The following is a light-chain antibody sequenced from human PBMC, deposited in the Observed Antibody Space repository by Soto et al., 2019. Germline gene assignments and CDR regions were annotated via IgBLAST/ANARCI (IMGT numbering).Light chain of an antibody. V-gene: IGLV2-14*01. Sequence: QSALTQPPSASGSTGQSVTISCTGTSSDVGGYNYVSWYQQHPGKAPKLMIYEVSNRPSGVSNRFSASKSGNTASLTISGLQAEDEADYYCSSYTSSSTLLYVFGTGTKVTVL. CDR3: SSYTSSSTLLYV. J-gene: IGLJ1*01. CDR1: SSDVGGYNY. CDR2: EVS.